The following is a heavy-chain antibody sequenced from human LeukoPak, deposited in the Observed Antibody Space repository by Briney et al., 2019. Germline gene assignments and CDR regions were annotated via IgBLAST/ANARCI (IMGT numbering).Heavy chain of an antibody. CDR3: AKDGPLLWFGELLSGGFDY. J-gene: IGHJ4*02. D-gene: IGHD3-10*01. Sequence: GGSLRLSCAASGFTFSISAMNWVRQAPGKGLEWVSSNADFVKGRFTVSRDNPKNTLYLQLNSLRAEDTAVYYCAKDGPLLWFGELLSGGFDYWGQGTLVTVSS. V-gene: IGHV3-23*01. CDR1: GFTFSISA.